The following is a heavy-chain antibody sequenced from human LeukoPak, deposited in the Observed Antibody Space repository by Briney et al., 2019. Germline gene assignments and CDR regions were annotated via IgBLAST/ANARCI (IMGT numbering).Heavy chain of an antibody. Sequence: ASVKVSCKPSGYSFTAHHIHGIRQAPGQGLEWVLGIFPRRGDTNYAQRFKGRVTMHRAPSISTVSMELTGLTSDAPAVYYCAVSIKAASIPAFDYWGQGAPVTVSS. CDR1: GYSFTAHH. V-gene: IGHV1-2*02. D-gene: IGHD6-25*01. J-gene: IGHJ4*02. CDR2: IFPRRGDT. CDR3: AVSIKAASIPAFDY.